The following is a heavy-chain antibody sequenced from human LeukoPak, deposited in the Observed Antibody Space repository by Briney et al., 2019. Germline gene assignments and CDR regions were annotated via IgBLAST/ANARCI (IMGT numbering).Heavy chain of an antibody. D-gene: IGHD2-2*01. CDR1: GFTFDDYA. V-gene: IGHV3-9*01. Sequence: PGRSLRLSCAASGFTFDDYAMHWVRQAPGKGLEWVSGISWNSGSIGYADSVKGRFTISRDNAKNSLYLQMNSPRAEDTALYYCAKGDCSSTSCYWSYLEPLDYWGQGTLVTVSS. CDR3: AKGDCSSTSCYWSYLEPLDY. J-gene: IGHJ4*02. CDR2: ISWNSGSI.